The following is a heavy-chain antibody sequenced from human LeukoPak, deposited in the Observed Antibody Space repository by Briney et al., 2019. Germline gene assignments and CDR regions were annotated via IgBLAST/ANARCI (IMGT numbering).Heavy chain of an antibody. CDR1: GFTFSGYS. V-gene: IGHV3-21*01. D-gene: IGHD2-2*01. CDR2: ISSSSSYI. CDR3: ARVKGCSSTSCPADY. J-gene: IGHJ4*02. Sequence: GGSLRLSCAASGFTFSGYSMNWVRQAPGKGLEWVSSISSSSSYIYYADSVKGRFTISRDNAKNSLYLQMNSLRAEDTAVYYCARVKGCSSTSCPADYWGQGTLVTVSS.